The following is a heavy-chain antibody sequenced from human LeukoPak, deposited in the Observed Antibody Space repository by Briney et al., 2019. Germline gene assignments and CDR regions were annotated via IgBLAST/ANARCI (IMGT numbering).Heavy chain of an antibody. CDR3: ARVVPLRSASTVTTRPYFDY. D-gene: IGHD4-17*01. CDR2: IYYSGST. CDR1: GGSISSGGDY. J-gene: IGHJ4*02. V-gene: IGHV4-31*03. Sequence: SQTLSLTCTVSGGSISSGGDYWRWIRQHPGKGLDWIVYIYYSGSTYYNPSLKSRVTISVDTSKNQFSLKLSSVTAADTAMYYCARVVPLRSASTVTTRPYFDYWGQGTLVTVSS.